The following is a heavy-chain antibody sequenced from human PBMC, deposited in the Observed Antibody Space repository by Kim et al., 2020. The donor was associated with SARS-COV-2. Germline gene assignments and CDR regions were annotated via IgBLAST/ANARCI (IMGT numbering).Heavy chain of an antibody. CDR3: AKSSGGRMVRGSVCFDY. CDR2: ISGSGGST. CDR1: GFTFSSYA. Sequence: GGSLRLSCAASGFTFSSYAMSWVRQAPGKGLEWVSAISGSGGSTYYADYVKGRFTISRDNSKNTLYLQMNSLRAEDTAVYYCAKSSGGRMVRGSVCFDYWGQGTLLTVSS. J-gene: IGHJ4*02. D-gene: IGHD3-10*01. V-gene: IGHV3-23*01.